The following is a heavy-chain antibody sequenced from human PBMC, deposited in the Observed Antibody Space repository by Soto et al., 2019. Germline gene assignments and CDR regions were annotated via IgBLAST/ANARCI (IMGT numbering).Heavy chain of an antibody. V-gene: IGHV4-31*02. D-gene: IGHD6-13*01. Sequence: YWSWIRQHPGKGLEWIGYIYYSGSTYYNPSLKSRVTISVDTSKNQFSLKLSSVTAADTAVYYCARGTGDPGYSSSWYKRPPNGFDPWGQGTLVTVSS. CDR2: IYYSGST. CDR3: ARGTGDPGYSSSWYKRPPNGFDP. J-gene: IGHJ5*02. CDR1: Y.